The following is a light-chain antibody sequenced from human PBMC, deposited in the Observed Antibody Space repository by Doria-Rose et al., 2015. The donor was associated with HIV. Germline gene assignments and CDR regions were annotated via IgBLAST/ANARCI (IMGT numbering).Light chain of an antibody. CDR1: QSFSSTY. V-gene: IGKV3-20*01. Sequence: TQSPGTLSLSPGERATLSCRASQSFSSTYLAWYQQKPGQAPSLLIYDGSTRATGIPDRFSASGSGTDFTLTINRLEPEDLALYYCHQYGTSWTFGQGTKVEI. J-gene: IGKJ1*01. CDR3: HQYGTSWT. CDR2: DGS.